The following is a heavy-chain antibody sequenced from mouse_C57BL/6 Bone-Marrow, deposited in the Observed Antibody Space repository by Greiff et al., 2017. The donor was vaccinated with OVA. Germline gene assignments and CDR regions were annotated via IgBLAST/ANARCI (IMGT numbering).Heavy chain of an antibody. CDR3: ARAGSNWSLAY. Sequence: QVQLQQSGPELVRPGASVKISCKAPGYTFTSHWMQWVRQRPGQGLEWIGGIFPGGGSTYSNEKFKGKATLTVDTSSSTAYMQLSSLPSEDAAVDFCARAGSNWSLAYWGQGTLVTVSA. V-gene: IGHV1-56*01. CDR1: GYTFTSHW. J-gene: IGHJ3*01. CDR2: IFPGGGST. D-gene: IGHD4-1*02.